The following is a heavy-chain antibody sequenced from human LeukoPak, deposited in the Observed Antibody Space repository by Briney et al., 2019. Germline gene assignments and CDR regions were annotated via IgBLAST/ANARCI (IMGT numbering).Heavy chain of an antibody. J-gene: IGHJ5*02. Sequence: ASVKVSCKASGYTFSSYAISWVRQAPGQGLEWMGRIIPIFGTANYAQKFQGRVTITTDESTSTAYMELSSLRSEDTAVYYCARGYSYGYDHWGQGTLVTVSS. CDR3: ARGYSYGYDH. D-gene: IGHD5-18*01. CDR2: IIPIFGTA. CDR1: GYTFSSYA. V-gene: IGHV1-69*05.